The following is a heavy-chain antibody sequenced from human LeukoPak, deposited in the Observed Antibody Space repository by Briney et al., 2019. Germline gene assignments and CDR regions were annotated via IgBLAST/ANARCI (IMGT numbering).Heavy chain of an antibody. V-gene: IGHV3-7*05. Sequence: PGGSLRLSCAASGFSFSSYWMSWVRQAPGKGLEWVANINLDGSEKYYVDSVKGRFTISRDNAKNSLYLQMNSLGVEDTAVYYCAKVFDGGHYSSSWYGYFDCWGQGTLVTVSS. CDR2: INLDGSEK. CDR3: AKVFDGGHYSSSWYGYFDC. J-gene: IGHJ4*02. D-gene: IGHD6-13*01. CDR1: GFSFSSYW.